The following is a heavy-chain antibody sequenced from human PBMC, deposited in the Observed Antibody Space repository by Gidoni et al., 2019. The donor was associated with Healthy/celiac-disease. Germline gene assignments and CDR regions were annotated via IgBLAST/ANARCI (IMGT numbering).Heavy chain of an antibody. J-gene: IGHJ3*02. CDR2: SGSTI. Sequence: SGSTIYYADSVKGRFTISRDNAKNSLYLQMNSLRAEDTAVYYCASLYYSSSWRKARGAFDIWGQGTMVTVSS. V-gene: IGHV3-11*01. CDR3: ASLYYSSSWRKARGAFDI. D-gene: IGHD6-13*01.